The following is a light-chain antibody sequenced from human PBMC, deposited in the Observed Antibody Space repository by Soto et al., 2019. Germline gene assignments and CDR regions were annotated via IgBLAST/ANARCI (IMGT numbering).Light chain of an antibody. Sequence: QPVLTQPPSVSEAPGQGGTISCTGSISDIGAGYDVQWYQQLPGIAPKLLIYGNNNRPSGVPDRFSGSKSGTSASLAITGLQAEDEADYYCQTYDSSLSGWVFGGGTKLTVL. CDR1: ISDIGAGYD. V-gene: IGLV1-40*01. CDR3: QTYDSSLSGWV. J-gene: IGLJ3*02. CDR2: GNN.